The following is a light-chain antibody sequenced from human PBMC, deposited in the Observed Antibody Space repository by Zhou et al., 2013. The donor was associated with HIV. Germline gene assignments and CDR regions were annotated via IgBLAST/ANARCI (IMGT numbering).Light chain of an antibody. CDR1: QSLSTGY. J-gene: IGKJ2*01. V-gene: IGKV3-15*01. CDR2: GAS. CDR3: QQYNNWPPYT. Sequence: EIVLTQAPGTLSLSPGKRATLSCRASQSLSTGYLAWYQQKPGQAPRLLIYGASTRATGIPARFSGSGSGTEFTLTISSLQSEDFAVYYCQQYNNWPPYTFGQGTKLEIK.